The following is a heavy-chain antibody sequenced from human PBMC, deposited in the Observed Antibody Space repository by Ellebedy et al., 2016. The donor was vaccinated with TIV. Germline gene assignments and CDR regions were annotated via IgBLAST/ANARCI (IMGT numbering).Heavy chain of an antibody. CDR1: GYTFSNYN. J-gene: IGHJ4*02. V-gene: IGHV1-18*01. D-gene: IGHD1-26*01. CDR3: ASQTGSYSGLSY. Sequence: ASVKVSXXASGYTFSNYNINWVRQAPGQGLEWMGWISAYNGNTDYAQSLQDRLTMTRDTSTSSVYMELRSLRSDDTAVYYCASQTGSYSGLSYWGQGTLVTVSS. CDR2: ISAYNGNT.